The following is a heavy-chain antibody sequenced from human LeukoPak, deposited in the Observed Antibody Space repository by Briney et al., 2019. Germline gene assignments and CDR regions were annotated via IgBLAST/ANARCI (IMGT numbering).Heavy chain of an antibody. V-gene: IGHV3-30*18. CDR1: GFTFSSYG. CDR2: ISYDGSNK. D-gene: IGHD3-3*01. J-gene: IGHJ1*01. CDR3: AKVTYYDFWSGFSH. Sequence: GGSLRLSCAASGFTFSSYGMHGVRQAPGKGLEWVAVISYDGSNKYYADSVKGRFTISRDNSKNTLYLQMNSLRAEDTAVYYCAKVTYYDFWSGFSHWGQGTLVTVSS.